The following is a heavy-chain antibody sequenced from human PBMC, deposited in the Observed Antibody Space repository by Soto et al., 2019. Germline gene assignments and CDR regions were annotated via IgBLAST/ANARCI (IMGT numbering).Heavy chain of an antibody. Sequence: LRLSCAASGFTFSSYAMSWVRQAPGKGLEWVSAISGSGGSTYYADSVKGRFTISRDNSKNTLYLQMNSLRAEDTAVYYCAKVVDSVIGVVVATLLDYWGQGTLVTVSS. CDR3: AKVVDSVIGVVVATLLDY. V-gene: IGHV3-23*01. J-gene: IGHJ4*02. D-gene: IGHD2-15*01. CDR1: GFTFSSYA. CDR2: ISGSGGST.